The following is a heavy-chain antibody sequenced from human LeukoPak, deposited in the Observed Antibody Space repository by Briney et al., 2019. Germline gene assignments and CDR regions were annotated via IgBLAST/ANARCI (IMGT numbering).Heavy chain of an antibody. CDR2: INHSGST. V-gene: IGHV4-34*01. Sequence: SETLSLTCAVYGGSFSGYYWSWIRQPPGKGLEWIGEINHSGSTNYNPSPKSRVTISVDTSKNQFSLKLSSVTAADTAVYYCARGRISLCSSTSCYVFGRNARPPGSYDYWGQGTLVTVSS. J-gene: IGHJ4*02. D-gene: IGHD2-2*01. CDR3: ARGRISLCSSTSCYVFGRNARPPGSYDY. CDR1: GGSFSGYY.